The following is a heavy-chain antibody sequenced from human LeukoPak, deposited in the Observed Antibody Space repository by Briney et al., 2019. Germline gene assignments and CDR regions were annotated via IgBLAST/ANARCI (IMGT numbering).Heavy chain of an antibody. Sequence: SGTLSLTCAVSGGSISSSNWWSWVRPPPGKGLEWIGEIYHSGSTNYNPSLKSRVTISVDKSKNQFSLKLSSVTAADTAVYYCARLYGSGRETSFDYWGQGTLVTVSS. CDR3: ARLYGSGRETSFDY. D-gene: IGHD3-10*01. V-gene: IGHV4-4*02. CDR2: IYHSGST. J-gene: IGHJ4*02. CDR1: GGSISSSNW.